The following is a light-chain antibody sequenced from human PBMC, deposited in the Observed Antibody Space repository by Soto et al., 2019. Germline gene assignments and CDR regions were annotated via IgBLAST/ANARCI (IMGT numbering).Light chain of an antibody. Sequence: EIVMTQSPATLSVSPGERATLSCRASQSVSSNLAWYQQKPGQAPRLLIYGASTRATGIPARFSGSGSGTEFTLTISSLQSDDFATYYCQQYNSYSFTFGPGTKVDIK. CDR2: GAS. CDR1: QSVSSN. CDR3: QQYNSYSFT. J-gene: IGKJ3*01. V-gene: IGKV3-15*01.